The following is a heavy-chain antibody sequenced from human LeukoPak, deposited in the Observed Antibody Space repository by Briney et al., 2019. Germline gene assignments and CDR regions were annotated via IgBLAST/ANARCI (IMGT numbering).Heavy chain of an antibody. CDR1: GGSISSSSYY. J-gene: IGHJ4*02. D-gene: IGHD6-19*01. CDR2: IYYSGST. CDR3: ARAYSSGWSPTLFGY. Sequence: SETLSLTCTVSGGSISSSSYYWGWIRQPPGKGLEWIGSIYYSGSTYYNPSLKSRVTISVDTSKNQFSLKLSSVTAADTAVYYCARAYSSGWSPTLFGYWGQGTLVTVSS. V-gene: IGHV4-39*07.